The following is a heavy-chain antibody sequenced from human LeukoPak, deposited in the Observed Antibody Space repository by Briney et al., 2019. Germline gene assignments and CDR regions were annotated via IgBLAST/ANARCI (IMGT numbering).Heavy chain of an antibody. CDR2: IYTNGST. Sequence: SETLSLTCTVSGGSISSYYWSWIRQPAGKGLEWIGRIYTNGSTNYNPSLKSRVTMSVDTSKNQFSLKLSSVTAADTAVYYCARLPYYYDSSGYSDYWGQGTLVTVSS. V-gene: IGHV4-4*07. J-gene: IGHJ4*02. CDR1: GGSISSYY. CDR3: ARLPYYYDSSGYSDY. D-gene: IGHD3-22*01.